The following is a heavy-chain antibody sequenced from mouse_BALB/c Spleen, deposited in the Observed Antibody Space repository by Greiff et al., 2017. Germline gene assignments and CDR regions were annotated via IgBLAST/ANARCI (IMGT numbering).Heavy chain of an antibody. V-gene: IGHV5-17*02. CDR2: ISSGSSTI. CDR1: GFTFSSFG. CDR3: ARSGLRAYYFDY. Sequence: DVKLVESGGGLVQPGGSRKLSCAASGFTFSSFGMHWVRQAPEKGLEWVAYISSGSSTIYYADTVKGRFTISRDNPKNTLFLQMTSLRSEDTAMYYCARSGLRAYYFDYWGQGTTLTVSS. D-gene: IGHD2-4*01. J-gene: IGHJ2*01.